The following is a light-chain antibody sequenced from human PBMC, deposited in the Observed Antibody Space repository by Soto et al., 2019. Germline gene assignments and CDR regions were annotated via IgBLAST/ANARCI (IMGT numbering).Light chain of an antibody. CDR2: GAS. Sequence: EIVLTHSHGTLSLSPGERVKLSCRASKSVNSRLAWYQHKPGQAPRLLISGASSRATGIPDRFSGSGSATDFTLTISRLEPEDFALYYCQHYGRSPITCGQGTRLEIK. V-gene: IGKV3-20*01. J-gene: IGKJ5*01. CDR1: KSVNSR. CDR3: QHYGRSPIT.